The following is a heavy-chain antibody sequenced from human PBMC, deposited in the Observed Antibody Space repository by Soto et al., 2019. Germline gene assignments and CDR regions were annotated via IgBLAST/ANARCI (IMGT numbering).Heavy chain of an antibody. D-gene: IGHD3-9*01. CDR1: GGSISSYY. Sequence: ETLSLTCTVSGGSISSYYWSWIRQPPGKEQEWIGYIYYSGSTNYNPSLKSRVTISVDTSKNQFSLKLSSVTAADTAVYYCARALILTGYYIHDAFDIWGQGTMVTVSS. V-gene: IGHV4-59*01. CDR3: ARALILTGYYIHDAFDI. CDR2: IYYSGST. J-gene: IGHJ3*02.